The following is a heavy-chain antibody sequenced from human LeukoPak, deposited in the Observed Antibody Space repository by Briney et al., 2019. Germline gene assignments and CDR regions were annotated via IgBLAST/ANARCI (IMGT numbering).Heavy chain of an antibody. CDR3: ASEGGYCSSTSCYGMYYYYYGMDV. V-gene: IGHV3-23*01. CDR2: ISGSGGST. Sequence: PGGSLRLSCAASGFTFSSYAMSWVRQAPGKGLEWVSAISGSGGSTYYADSVKGRFTISRDNSKNTLYLQMNSLRAEDTAVYYCASEGGYCSSTSCYGMYYYYYGMDVWGKGTTVTVSS. CDR1: GFTFSSYA. J-gene: IGHJ6*04. D-gene: IGHD2-2*01.